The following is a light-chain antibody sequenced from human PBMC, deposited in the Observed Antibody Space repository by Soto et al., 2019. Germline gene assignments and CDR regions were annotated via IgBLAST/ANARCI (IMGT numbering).Light chain of an antibody. CDR2: LGS. J-gene: IGKJ5*01. CDR1: QSLLHSNGYNY. V-gene: IGKV2-28*01. Sequence: DIVMTQSPLSLPVTPGEPASISFRSSQSLLHSNGYNYLDWYLQKQGQSXQLLIYLGSNRASGVPDRFSGSGSGTDFTMKISRVEAEDVGVYYCMQALQTPITFGQGTRLEIK. CDR3: MQALQTPIT.